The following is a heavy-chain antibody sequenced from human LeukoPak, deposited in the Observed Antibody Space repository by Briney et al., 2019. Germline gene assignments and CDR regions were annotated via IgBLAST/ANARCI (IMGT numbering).Heavy chain of an antibody. J-gene: IGHJ6*03. D-gene: IGHD3-22*01. V-gene: IGHV3-64*01. CDR3: ARVRGSSGYYRYYYYYMDV. Sequence: GGSLRLSCAASGFTFSSYAMHWVRQAPGKGLEYVSAISSNGGSTYYANSVKGRFTISRDNSKNTLYLQMDSLRAEDMAVYYCARVRGSSGYYRYYYYYMDVWGKGTTVTVSS. CDR2: ISSNGGST. CDR1: GFTFSSYA.